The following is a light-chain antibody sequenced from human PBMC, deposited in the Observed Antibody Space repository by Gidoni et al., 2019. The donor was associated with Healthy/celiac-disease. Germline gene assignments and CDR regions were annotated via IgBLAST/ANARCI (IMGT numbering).Light chain of an antibody. CDR1: QRVSSY. Sequence: EIVLTHSPATLSLSPGERATRSCRASQRVSSYLAWYQQKPGQAPKLLIYDASNRATGVPARFSGSGSGTEFTLTISSLEPEDFAVYYCQQRSNWPLTFGGGTRVEIK. CDR3: QQRSNWPLT. CDR2: DAS. V-gene: IGKV3-11*01. J-gene: IGKJ4*01.